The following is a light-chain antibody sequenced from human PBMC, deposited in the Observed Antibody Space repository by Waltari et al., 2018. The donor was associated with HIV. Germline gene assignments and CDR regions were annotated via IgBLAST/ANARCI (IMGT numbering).Light chain of an antibody. J-gene: IGKJ4*01. CDR3: QQYISYPFT. Sequence: IQMTKSPSSLSASVVDRVTITCRASESVSSSLAWYQQKPGKAPNLLIYRASTFESGVPSRFSGSGSGTEFTLTISSLQPDDFATYYCQQYISYPFTFGGGTKVEIK. CDR1: ESVSSS. CDR2: RAS. V-gene: IGKV1-5*03.